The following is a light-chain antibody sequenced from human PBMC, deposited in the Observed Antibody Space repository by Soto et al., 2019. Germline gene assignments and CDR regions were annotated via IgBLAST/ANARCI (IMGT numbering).Light chain of an antibody. CDR2: DVS. CDR3: SSYISSRTYV. V-gene: IGLV2-14*01. Sequence: QSALTQPASVSGSPGQSITISCTGTSSDVGGYNYVSWYQQHPGKAPKLMIYDVSNRPSGVSNRFSGSTSGNTASLTISGLEAEDEADYYSSSYISSRTYVFGTGTKLTVL. CDR1: SSDVGGYNY. J-gene: IGLJ1*01.